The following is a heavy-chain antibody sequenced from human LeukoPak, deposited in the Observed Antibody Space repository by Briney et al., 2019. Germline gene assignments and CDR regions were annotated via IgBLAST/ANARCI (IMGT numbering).Heavy chain of an antibody. CDR1: GFTFSNYP. CDR2: ISSDGNNK. V-gene: IGHV3-30-3*01. J-gene: IGHJ3*02. Sequence: GGSLRLSCAASGFTFSNYPMHWVRQAPGKGLEWVAVISSDGNNKYYADSVKGRFTISRDNSKNTLYLQMNSLRAEDTAVYYCARDNSHISIYSTRGNAFDIWGQGTMAAVSS. CDR3: ARDNSHISIYSTRGNAFDI. D-gene: IGHD3-3*02.